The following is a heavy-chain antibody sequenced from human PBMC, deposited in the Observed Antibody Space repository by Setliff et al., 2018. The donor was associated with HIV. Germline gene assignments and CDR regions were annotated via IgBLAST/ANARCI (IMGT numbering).Heavy chain of an antibody. V-gene: IGHV3-21*04. CDR2: VSNTGRRT. Sequence: GGSLRLSCAASGFTFSPYWMHWARQAPGKGLGWVSAVSNTGRRTFYADSVKGRFTISRDNAKNSLYLQMNSLRAEDTAVYYCASHFGYCSSTSCEGYWGQGALVTVSS. CDR1: GFTFSPYW. J-gene: IGHJ4*02. CDR3: ASHFGYCSSTSCEGY. D-gene: IGHD2-2*01.